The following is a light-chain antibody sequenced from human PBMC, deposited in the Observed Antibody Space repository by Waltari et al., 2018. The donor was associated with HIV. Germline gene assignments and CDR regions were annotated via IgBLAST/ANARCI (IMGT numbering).Light chain of an antibody. CDR3: QQRRNWPKT. CDR2: AAS. CDR1: QSVTSN. V-gene: IGKV3-15*01. Sequence: EIVMTQSPATLSVSPGERATLSCRASQSVTSNLAWYQQKPGQAPRLLIYAASTRATGIPARFSGSGSGTEFTLTISSLQSEDFAVYYCQQRRNWPKTFGQGTKVEIK. J-gene: IGKJ1*01.